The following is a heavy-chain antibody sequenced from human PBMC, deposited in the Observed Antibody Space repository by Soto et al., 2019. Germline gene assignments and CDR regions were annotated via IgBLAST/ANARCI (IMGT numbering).Heavy chain of an antibody. V-gene: IGHV4-39*01. Sequence: QLQLQESGPGLVKPSETLSLTCTVSGDSISSDNYYCGWIRQPPGKGLEWIGSIYSTGSTYYNPSLKSRGTMSVDTSKSQFSLKLSSVTAADTAVYYCARHPGYAVPTVYATHYFNYWGQGILVSVST. CDR2: IYSTGST. CDR1: GDSISSDNYY. CDR3: ARHPGYAVPTVYATHYFNY. J-gene: IGHJ4*02. D-gene: IGHD2-8*01.